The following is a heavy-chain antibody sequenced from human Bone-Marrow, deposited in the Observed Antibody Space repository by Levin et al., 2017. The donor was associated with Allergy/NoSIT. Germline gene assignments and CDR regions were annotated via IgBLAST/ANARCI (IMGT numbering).Heavy chain of an antibody. V-gene: IGHV6-1*01. CDR2: AYYRSKWYT. J-gene: IGHJ4*02. CDR1: GDRVSSNSAA. D-gene: IGHD5-18*01. CDR3: ARVQLWCFDY. Sequence: SETLSLTCAISGDRVSSNSAAWNWIRQSPSRGLEWLGRAYYRSKWYTDYALSVRSRITINPDTSKNQLSLQLNSVTPEDTAVYYCARVQLWCFDYWGQGTLVTVSS.